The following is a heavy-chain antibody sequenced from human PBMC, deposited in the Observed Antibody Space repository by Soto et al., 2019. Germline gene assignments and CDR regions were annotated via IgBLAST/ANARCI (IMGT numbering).Heavy chain of an antibody. J-gene: IGHJ4*02. Sequence: GGALRLSCAASGFTFTRYSMNWVRQAPGKGLEWVASISSTTNYIYYGESLKGRLTISRDNAKNSMYLQMNTLRAEDTAVYYCARESEDLSSNLDYWGQGTLVTVSS. CDR1: GFTFTRYS. CDR3: ARESEDLSSNLDY. CDR2: ISSTTNYI. V-gene: IGHV3-21*06.